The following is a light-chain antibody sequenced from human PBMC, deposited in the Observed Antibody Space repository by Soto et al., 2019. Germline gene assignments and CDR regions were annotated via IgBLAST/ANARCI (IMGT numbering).Light chain of an antibody. V-gene: IGKV3-15*01. CDR3: QQNKDWPGT. J-gene: IGKJ1*01. CDR2: DAS. CDR1: QSVSYY. Sequence: EILMTQSAATLSVSPGERVSFSCRASQSVSYYLAWYQQKPGQAPRLLIYDASTRATGIPVRFSGSGSGTEFTLTISSLQSEDFGVYYCQQNKDWPGTFGQGTKVDI.